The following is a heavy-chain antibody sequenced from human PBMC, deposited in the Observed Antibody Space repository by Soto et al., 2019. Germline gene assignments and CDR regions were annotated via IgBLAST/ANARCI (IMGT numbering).Heavy chain of an antibody. J-gene: IGHJ6*02. CDR3: ASPRGYSYRFCYYYYGMDV. D-gene: IGHD5-18*01. Sequence: ASVKVSCKAFGYTFTSYAMRWVRQAPGQRLEWMGWINAGNGNTKYSQKFQGRVTITRDTSASTAYMELSSLRSEDTAVYYCASPRGYSYRFCYYYYGMDVWGQGTTVTVSS. CDR1: GYTFTSYA. CDR2: INAGNGNT. V-gene: IGHV1-3*01.